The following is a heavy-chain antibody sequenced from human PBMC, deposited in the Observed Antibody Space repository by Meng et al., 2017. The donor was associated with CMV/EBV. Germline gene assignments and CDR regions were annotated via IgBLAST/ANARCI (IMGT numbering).Heavy chain of an antibody. CDR1: GFTSGDYA. CDR2: IRSKAYGGTT. CDR3: TRDFEVGATEDY. Sequence: GESLMISCTASGFTSGDYAMSWVRQAPGKGLEWVGFIRSKAYGGTTEYAASVKGRFTITRDDSKSIAYLQMNSLKTEDTAVSYCTRDFEVGATEDYWGQGTLVTVSS. D-gene: IGHD1-26*01. J-gene: IGHJ4*02. V-gene: IGHV3-49*04.